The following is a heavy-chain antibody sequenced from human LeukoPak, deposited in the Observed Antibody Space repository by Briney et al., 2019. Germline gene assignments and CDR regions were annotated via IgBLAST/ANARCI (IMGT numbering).Heavy chain of an antibody. Sequence: GASVKVSCKVSGYSLSELAMHWMRQAPGKGLEWMGGFDPEDGKTIYAQKFQGRITMTEDTSTDMAYMELSSLRSEDTAVYYCATARWKQLLFYFDYWGQGTLVTVSS. CDR2: FDPEDGKT. CDR3: ATARWKQLLFYFDY. CDR1: GYSLSELA. D-gene: IGHD5-18*01. V-gene: IGHV1-24*01. J-gene: IGHJ4*02.